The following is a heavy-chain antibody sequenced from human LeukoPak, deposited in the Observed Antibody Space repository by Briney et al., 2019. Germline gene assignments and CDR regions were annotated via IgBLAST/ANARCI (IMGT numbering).Heavy chain of an antibody. J-gene: IGHJ4*02. CDR1: GFTFSSYS. D-gene: IGHD1-26*01. V-gene: IGHV3-7*01. CDR2: IKQDGSEK. Sequence: GGSLRLSCAASGFTFSSYSMSWVRQAPGKGLEWVANIKQDGSEKYYVDSVKGRFTISRDNAKNSLYLQMNSLRAEDTAVYYCARDGWNSGSYYGYDFDYWGQGTLVTISS. CDR3: ARDGWNSGSYYGYDFDY.